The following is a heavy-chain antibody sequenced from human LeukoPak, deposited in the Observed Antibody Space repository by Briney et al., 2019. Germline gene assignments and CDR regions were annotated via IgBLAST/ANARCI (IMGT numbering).Heavy chain of an antibody. V-gene: IGHV4-59*01. Sequence: SETLSLTCTVSGDSISDYYWSWIRPPPGKGLEWIGYIYYTGSTNYNPSLKSRVTISVDTSKIHFSLKLNSVTAADTAVYYCARDRGYSYGYAFDIWGQGTMVTVSS. CDR3: ARDRGYSYGYAFDI. CDR2: IYYTGST. J-gene: IGHJ3*02. CDR1: GDSISDYY. D-gene: IGHD5-18*01.